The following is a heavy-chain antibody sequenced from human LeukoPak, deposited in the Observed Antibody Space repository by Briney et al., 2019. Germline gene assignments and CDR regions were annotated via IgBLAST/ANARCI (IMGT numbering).Heavy chain of an antibody. Sequence: GASVKVSCKASGYTFTSYDINWVRQATGQGLEWMGWMNPNSGNTGYAQKFQGRVTMTRNTSISTAYMELSSLRSEDTAVYYCANSGYTYYYYYYMDVWGKGTTVTVSS. CDR3: ANSGYTYYYYYYMDV. V-gene: IGHV1-8*01. CDR2: MNPNSGNT. J-gene: IGHJ6*03. CDR1: GYTFTSYD. D-gene: IGHD5-12*01.